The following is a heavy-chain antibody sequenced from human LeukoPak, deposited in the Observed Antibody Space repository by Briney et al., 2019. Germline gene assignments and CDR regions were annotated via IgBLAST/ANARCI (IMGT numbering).Heavy chain of an antibody. CDR1: GFMFSYSA. J-gene: IGHJ4*02. V-gene: IGHV3-30*14. CDR3: ARGSGRIAAGGSEHY. D-gene: IGHD6-13*01. Sequence: PGGSLRLSCAASGFMFSYSAMHWVRQPPGKGLEWVALISYDGSHTFYADSLRGRFTISRDNSKSTLYLQINNLGPEDTAVYYCARGSGRIAAGGSEHYWGQGTLVTVSS. CDR2: ISYDGSHT.